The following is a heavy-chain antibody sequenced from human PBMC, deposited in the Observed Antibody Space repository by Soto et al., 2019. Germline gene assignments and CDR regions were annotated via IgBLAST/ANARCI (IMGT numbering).Heavy chain of an antibody. J-gene: IGHJ3*02. CDR1: GGSISSSSYY. CDR3: ARQPWDYGSGSVLNDAFDI. CDR2: IYYSGST. D-gene: IGHD3-10*01. Sequence: QLQLQESGPGLVKPSETLSLTCTVSGGSISSSSYYWGWIRQPPGKGLEWIGSIYYSGSTYYNPSLKSRVTISVDTSKNQFSLKLSSVTAADTAVYYCARQPWDYGSGSVLNDAFDIWGQGTMVTVSS. V-gene: IGHV4-39*01.